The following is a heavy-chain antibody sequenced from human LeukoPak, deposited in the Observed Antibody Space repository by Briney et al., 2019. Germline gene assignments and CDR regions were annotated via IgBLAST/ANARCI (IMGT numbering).Heavy chain of an antibody. CDR1: GYIFTSYW. J-gene: IGHJ4*02. CDR2: IYPADSNT. D-gene: IGHD6-19*01. CDR3: ARRRAVAGHYYFDF. Sequence: GESLKISCEGSGYIFTSYWIGWVRQMPGKGLEWMGIIYPADSNTRYSPSFQGQVTISADKSISTAYLQWSSLKASDTAMYYCARRRAVAGHYYFDFWGQGTLVTVSS. V-gene: IGHV5-51*01.